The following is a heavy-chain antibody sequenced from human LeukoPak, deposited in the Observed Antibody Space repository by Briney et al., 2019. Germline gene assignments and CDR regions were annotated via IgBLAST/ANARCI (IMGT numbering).Heavy chain of an antibody. D-gene: IGHD4-17*01. V-gene: IGHV1-46*01. CDR2: IRPSGGST. CDR3: ARYGHSPFFDY. Sequence: ASVKVSCKASGYTFTSYYLHWVRQAPGQGLEWMGIIRPSGGSTTNAQKFQGRVIMTRDMSTSTVYMELSSLRSEDTAVYFCARYGHSPFFDYWGQGTLVIVSS. J-gene: IGHJ4*02. CDR1: GYTFTSYY.